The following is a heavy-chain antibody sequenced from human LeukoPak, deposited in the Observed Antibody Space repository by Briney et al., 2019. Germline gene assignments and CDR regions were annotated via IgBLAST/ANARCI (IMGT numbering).Heavy chain of an antibody. V-gene: IGHV3-23*01. D-gene: IGHD3-10*01. J-gene: IGHJ4*02. CDR1: GFTFSSYA. CDR3: AKVGVGSGRGLPIEAGY. Sequence: PGGSLRLSCAASGFTFSSYAMSWVRQAPGKGLEWVSAISGSGGSTYYADSVKGRFTISRDNSKNTLYLQMNSLRAEDTAVYYCAKVGVGSGRGLPIEAGYWGQGTLVTVSS. CDR2: ISGSGGST.